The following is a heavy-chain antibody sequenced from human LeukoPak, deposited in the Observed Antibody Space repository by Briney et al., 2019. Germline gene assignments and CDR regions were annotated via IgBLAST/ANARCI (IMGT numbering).Heavy chain of an antibody. V-gene: IGHV4-34*01. CDR1: GGSFSGYY. Sequence: SETLSLTCAVYGGSFSGYYWSWIRQPPGRGLEWIGEINHSGSTNYNPSLKSRVTISVDTSKNQFSLKLSSVTAADTAVYYCASISSSPPRDYWGQGTLVTVSS. CDR3: ASISSSPPRDY. D-gene: IGHD6-6*01. CDR2: INHSGST. J-gene: IGHJ4*02.